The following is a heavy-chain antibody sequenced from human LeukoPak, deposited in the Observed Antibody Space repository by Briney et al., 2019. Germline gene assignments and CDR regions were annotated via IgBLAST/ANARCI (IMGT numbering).Heavy chain of an antibody. CDR2: INPNSGGT. Sequence: ASVKVSCKASGYTFTSYYMHWVRQAPGQGLEWMGWINPNSGGTNYAQKFQGRVTMTRDTSISTAYMELSRLRSDDTAVYYCASLDVDTATYWFDPWGQGTLVTVSS. D-gene: IGHD5-18*01. V-gene: IGHV1-2*02. CDR1: GYTFTSYY. CDR3: ASLDVDTATYWFDP. J-gene: IGHJ5*02.